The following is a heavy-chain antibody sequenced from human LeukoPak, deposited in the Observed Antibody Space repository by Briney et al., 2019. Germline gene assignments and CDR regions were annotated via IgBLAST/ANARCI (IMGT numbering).Heavy chain of an antibody. J-gene: IGHJ4*02. CDR1: GGSIGSSSYY. Sequence: SETLSLTCTVSGGSIGSSSYYWGWIRQPPGKGLEWIGSIYYSGSTYYNPSLKSRVTISVDTSKNQFSLKLSSVTAADTAVYYCARGLDSGYYSYWGQGTLVTVSS. CDR3: ARGLDSGYYSY. CDR2: IYYSGST. D-gene: IGHD3-22*01. V-gene: IGHV4-39*07.